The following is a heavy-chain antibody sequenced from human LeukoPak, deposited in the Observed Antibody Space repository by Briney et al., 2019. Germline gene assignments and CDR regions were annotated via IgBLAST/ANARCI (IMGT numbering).Heavy chain of an antibody. Sequence: PGGSLRLSCAASESTFSKFWMHWVRQAPGKGLAWVSGINRDGSTITYADSVKGRFTVSRDNAKNTLYLQMNSLRAEDTAVYYCARGNNYGMDVWGQGTTVTVSS. V-gene: IGHV3-74*03. D-gene: IGHD2/OR15-2a*01. J-gene: IGHJ6*02. CDR1: ESTFSKFW. CDR2: INRDGSTI. CDR3: ARGNNYGMDV.